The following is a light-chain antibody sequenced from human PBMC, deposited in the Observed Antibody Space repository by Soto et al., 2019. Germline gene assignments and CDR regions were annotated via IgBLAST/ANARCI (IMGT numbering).Light chain of an antibody. CDR2: AAS. CDR3: QQLNSYPPS. V-gene: IGKV1-9*01. Sequence: IQLTQSPSSLSASVGDRVTITCRASQGISSDLAWYQQKPRKAPNLLIYAASTLQSGVPSRFSGSGSGTDFTLTISSLQPEDFATYYCQQLNSYPPSFGGGTKVEI. J-gene: IGKJ4*01. CDR1: QGISSD.